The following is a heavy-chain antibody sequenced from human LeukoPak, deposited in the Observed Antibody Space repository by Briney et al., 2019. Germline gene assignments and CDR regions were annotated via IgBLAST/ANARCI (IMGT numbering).Heavy chain of an antibody. CDR1: GFTFNRYA. Sequence: PGGSLRLSCAASGFTFNRYAMSWVRQAPGKGLEWVSSISGSGGSTYYADSVKGRFTISRDNSKNTLYLQMNSLRAEDTAVYYCATSGFTVTTPFDYWGQGTLVTVSS. V-gene: IGHV3-23*01. J-gene: IGHJ4*02. D-gene: IGHD4-17*01. CDR2: ISGSGGST. CDR3: ATSGFTVTTPFDY.